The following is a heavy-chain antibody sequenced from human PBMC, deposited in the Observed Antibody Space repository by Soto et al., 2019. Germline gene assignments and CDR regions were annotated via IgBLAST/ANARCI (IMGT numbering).Heavy chain of an antibody. CDR3: AKESVGTTTPFFDY. V-gene: IGHV3-30*18. Sequence: QVQLMESGGGVVQPGRSLRLSCAASGFTFRSYGMHWVRQAPGKGLEWVAVISYDGSNKYYVDSVKGRFTISRDNSKNTLYLQMNRLRAEDTAVYYCAKESVGTTTPFFDYWGQGTLVTVSS. J-gene: IGHJ4*02. CDR2: ISYDGSNK. CDR1: GFTFRSYG. D-gene: IGHD1-26*01.